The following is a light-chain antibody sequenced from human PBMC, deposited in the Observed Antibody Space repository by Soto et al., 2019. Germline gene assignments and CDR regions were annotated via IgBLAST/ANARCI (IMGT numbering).Light chain of an antibody. CDR2: GAS. J-gene: IGKJ2*01. CDR3: HHYGYGVAT. V-gene: IGKV3-20*01. CDR1: QSVRNDS. Sequence: EVVLTQSPGTLSLSPGERATLSCRASQSVRNDSLAWYQQQPGQAPRLLIFGASSRATGIPDRVSGSGSGSDFTLTISRLEPEDSAVYICHHYGYGVATFGQGTKLEIK.